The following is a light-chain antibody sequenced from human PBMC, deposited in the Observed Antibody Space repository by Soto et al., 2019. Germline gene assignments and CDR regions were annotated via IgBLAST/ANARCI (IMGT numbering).Light chain of an antibody. CDR3: QQYAYSPLT. CDR1: QSVSSY. CDR2: DAS. J-gene: IGKJ4*01. Sequence: EIVMTQSPATLSVSPGERATLSCRASQSVSSYLAWYQQKPGQAPRLLIYDASNRATGVPDRFSGTGSGTDFTLTVSRLEPEDFTVYYCQQYAYSPLTFGGGTKVDIK. V-gene: IGKV3-20*01.